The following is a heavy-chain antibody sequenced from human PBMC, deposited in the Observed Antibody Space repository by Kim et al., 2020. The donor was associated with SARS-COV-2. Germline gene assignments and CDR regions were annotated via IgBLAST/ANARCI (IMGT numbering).Heavy chain of an antibody. CDR2: IWYDGSNK. CDR3: ARNGLGYCSGGSCENAFDI. V-gene: IGHV3-33*08. CDR1: GFTFSSYG. D-gene: IGHD2-15*01. Sequence: GGSLRLSCAASGFTFSSYGMHWVRQAPGKGLEWVAVIWYDGSNKYYADSVKGRFTISRDNSKNTLYLQMNSLRAEDTAVYYCARNGLGYCSGGSCENAFDIWGQGTMVTVSS. J-gene: IGHJ3*02.